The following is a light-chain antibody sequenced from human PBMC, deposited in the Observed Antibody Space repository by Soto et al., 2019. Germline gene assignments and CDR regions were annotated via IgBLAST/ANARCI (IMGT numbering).Light chain of an antibody. CDR2: EVT. V-gene: IGLV2-14*01. CDR3: SSYTSSSTLVA. Sequence: QSVLTQPASVSGSPGQSITISCTGTSSDVGGYNYVSWYQHHPGKAPKLMIYEVTKRPSGVSYRFSGSKSGSTASLTISRLQAEDDADYYCSSYTSSSTLVAFGGGTKVTVL. J-gene: IGLJ2*01. CDR1: SSDVGGYNY.